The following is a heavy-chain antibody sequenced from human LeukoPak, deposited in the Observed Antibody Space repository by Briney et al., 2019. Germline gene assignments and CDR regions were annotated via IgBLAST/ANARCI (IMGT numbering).Heavy chain of an antibody. J-gene: IGHJ5*02. CDR2: INPNSGGT. CDR1: GYAFTGYY. D-gene: IGHD3-10*01. Sequence: ASVKVSCKASGYAFTGYYIHWVRQAPGQGLEWMGWINPNSGGTNYAQKFQGRVTMTRDTSISTAYMELSRLTSVDTAVYYCARGGPSGSGSYYQTNWFDPWGQGTLVTVSS. CDR3: ARGGPSGSGSYYQTNWFDP. V-gene: IGHV1-2*02.